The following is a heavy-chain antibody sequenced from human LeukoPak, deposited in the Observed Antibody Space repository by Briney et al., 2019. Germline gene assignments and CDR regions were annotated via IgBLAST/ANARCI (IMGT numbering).Heavy chain of an antibody. CDR2: MNPNSGNT. CDR1: GYTFTSYD. D-gene: IGHD3-10*01. CDR3: ASRAGGGSGPNSDY. V-gene: IGHV1-8*03. J-gene: IGHJ4*02. Sequence: GASVKVSCKASGYTFTSYDINWVRQATGQGLEWMGWMNPNSGNTGYAQKFQGRVTITRNTSISTAYMELSSLRSEDTAVYYCASRAGGGSGPNSDYWGQGTLVTVSS.